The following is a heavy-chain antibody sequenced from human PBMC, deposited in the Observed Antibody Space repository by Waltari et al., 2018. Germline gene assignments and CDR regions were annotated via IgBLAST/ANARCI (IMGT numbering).Heavy chain of an antibody. CDR2: IKREIDGGTA. D-gene: IGHD3-10*01. J-gene: IGHJ4*02. CDR1: GYPFNDAW. Sequence: QLVESGGGLVKPGESLRLSCVASGYPFNDAWMGWVRQATGKGLEWVGRIKREIDGGTAEYVETVKDRFTISRDESKNTLYLQMNGLKSEDSAVYFCVRESFGNDIWGQGTLVTVSS. CDR3: VRESFGNDI. V-gene: IGHV3-15*01.